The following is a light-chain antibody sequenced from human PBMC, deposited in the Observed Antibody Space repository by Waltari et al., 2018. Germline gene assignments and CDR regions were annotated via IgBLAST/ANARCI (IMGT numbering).Light chain of an antibody. CDR3: QEANSFPLT. CDR2: AAS. CDR1: KGVRSW. Sequence: DIQMTQSPPSVSASVGDRVTITCRASKGVRSWLSWDQQKPGKAPKLLIYAASNLQSGVPSRFSGSDSGTEFTLTISSLQPEDVATYYCQEANSFPLTFGGGTKVEI. J-gene: IGKJ4*01. V-gene: IGKV1-12*01.